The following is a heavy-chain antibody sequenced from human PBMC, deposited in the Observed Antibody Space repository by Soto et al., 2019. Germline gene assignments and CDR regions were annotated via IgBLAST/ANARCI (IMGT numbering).Heavy chain of an antibody. CDR1: GGSISSYY. J-gene: IGHJ5*02. CDR3: ARHFFHYDFWSGYPNWFDP. Sequence: SETLSLTCTVSGGSISSYYWSWIRQPPGKGLEWIGYIYYSGSTNYNPSLKSRVTISVDTSNNQFSLKLSSVTAADTAVYYCARHFFHYDFWSGYPNWFDPWGQGTLVTVST. V-gene: IGHV4-59*08. D-gene: IGHD3-3*01. CDR2: IYYSGST.